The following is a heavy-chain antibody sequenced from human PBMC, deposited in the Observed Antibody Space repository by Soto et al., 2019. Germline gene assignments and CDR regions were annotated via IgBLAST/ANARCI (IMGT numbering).Heavy chain of an antibody. J-gene: IGHJ6*02. D-gene: IGHD3-10*01. Sequence: GGSLRLSCVASGFTFDDYAMHWVRQAPGKGLEWVSGISWNSGSIGYADSVKGRFTISRDNAKNSLYLQMNSLRAEDTALYYCAKDGGSGSYYSFYYYYYGMDVWGQGTTVTVSS. CDR3: AKDGGSGSYYSFYYYYYGMDV. CDR2: ISWNSGSI. V-gene: IGHV3-9*01. CDR1: GFTFDDYA.